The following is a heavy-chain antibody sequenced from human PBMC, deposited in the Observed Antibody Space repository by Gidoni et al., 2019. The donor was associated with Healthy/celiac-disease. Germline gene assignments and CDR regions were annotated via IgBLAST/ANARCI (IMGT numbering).Heavy chain of an antibody. V-gene: IGHV1-69*01. D-gene: IGHD2-2*02. CDR1: GCTFSSYA. J-gene: IGHJ5*02. CDR2: IIPIFGTA. CDR3: ARVPLDIVVVPAAILGWFDP. Sequence: QVQLVQSGAEVKKPGSSVKVSCKASGCTFSSYAISWVRQAPGQGLEWMGGIIPIFGTANYAQKFQGRVTITADESTSTAYMELSSLRSEDTAVYYCARVPLDIVVVPAAILGWFDPWGQGTLVTVSS.